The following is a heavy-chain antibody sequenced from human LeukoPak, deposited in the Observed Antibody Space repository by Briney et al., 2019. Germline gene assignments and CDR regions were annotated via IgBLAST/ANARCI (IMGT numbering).Heavy chain of an antibody. CDR3: AREGSGYYDILTGYYSHWYFDL. D-gene: IGHD3-9*01. CDR2: MNPNSGNT. Sequence: ASVKVSCKASGYTFTSYDINWVRQATGQGLEWMGWMNPNSGNTGYAQKFQGRVTMTRNTSISTAYMELSSLRSEDTAVYYCAREGSGYYDILTGYYSHWYFDLWGRGTLVTVSS. J-gene: IGHJ2*01. V-gene: IGHV1-8*01. CDR1: GYTFTSYD.